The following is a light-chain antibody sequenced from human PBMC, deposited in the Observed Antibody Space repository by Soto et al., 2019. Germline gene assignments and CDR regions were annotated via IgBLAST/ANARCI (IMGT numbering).Light chain of an antibody. V-gene: IGKV3-20*01. Sequence: EIVFTQAPGTLSLSPGEGATLSCRTSQSVSNNYLAWYQQKPGQAPRLLIYGASSRATGIPDRFSGSGSGTDFTLSISRLEPEDFAVYYCQQYSSLWTFGQGTKV. J-gene: IGKJ1*01. CDR1: QSVSNNY. CDR3: QQYSSLWT. CDR2: GAS.